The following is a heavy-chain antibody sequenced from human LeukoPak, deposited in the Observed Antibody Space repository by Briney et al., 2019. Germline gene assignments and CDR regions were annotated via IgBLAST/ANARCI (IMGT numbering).Heavy chain of an antibody. Sequence: SETLSLTCAVYGGSFSGYYWSWIRQPPGKGLEWIGEINHSGSTNYNPSLKSRVTISVDTSKKQFSLKLSSVTAADTAVYYCARGRTAMVNAFDIWGQGTMVTVSS. V-gene: IGHV4-34*01. D-gene: IGHD5-18*01. CDR1: GGSFSGYY. J-gene: IGHJ3*02. CDR2: INHSGST. CDR3: ARGRTAMVNAFDI.